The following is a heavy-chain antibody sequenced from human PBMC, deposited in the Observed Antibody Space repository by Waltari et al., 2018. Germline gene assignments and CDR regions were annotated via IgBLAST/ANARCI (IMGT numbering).Heavy chain of an antibody. CDR1: GFPFSTYW. Sequence: EVQLVESGGGLVQPGGSLRLSCSASGFPFSTYWMSWVRQAPGKGPEWVAIIRHDGNENRYVDSVKGRFTISRDNAKNSLYLQMNGLRAEDTALYYCVRDHDTRGEIRGGSDFWGQGTLVTVSS. CDR3: VRDHDTRGEIRGGSDF. V-gene: IGHV3-7*01. D-gene: IGHD3-10*01. CDR2: IRHDGNEN. J-gene: IGHJ4*02.